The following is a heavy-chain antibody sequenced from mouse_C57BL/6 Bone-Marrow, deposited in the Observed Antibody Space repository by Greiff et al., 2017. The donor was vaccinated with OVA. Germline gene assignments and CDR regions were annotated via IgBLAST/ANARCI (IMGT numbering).Heavy chain of an antibody. CDR1: GYSFTGYY. CDR3: ARKTAQATGFAY. J-gene: IGHJ3*01. V-gene: IGHV1-42*01. CDR2: INPSTGGT. Sequence: EVQLQQSGPELVKPGASVKISCKASGYSFTGYYMNWVKQSPEKSLEWIGEINPSTGGTTYNQKFKAKATLTVDKSSSTAYMQLKSLTSEDSAVYYCARKTAQATGFAYWGQGTLVTVSA. D-gene: IGHD3-2*02.